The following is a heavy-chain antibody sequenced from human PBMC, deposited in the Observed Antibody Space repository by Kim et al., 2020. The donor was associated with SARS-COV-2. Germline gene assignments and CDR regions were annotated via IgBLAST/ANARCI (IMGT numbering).Heavy chain of an antibody. V-gene: IGHV3-23*01. CDR3: ARQPRTPDS. Sequence: GGSLRLSCAASGFTFSAYAMRWVRQAPGKGLEWVSAICSAGTTYYAASVRGRFTISRDNSKNTLLLQMNSLRAEDAAVYYCARQPRTPDSWGQGTLVTVSS. J-gene: IGHJ4*02. D-gene: IGHD1-1*01. CDR1: GFTFSAYA. CDR2: ICSAGTT.